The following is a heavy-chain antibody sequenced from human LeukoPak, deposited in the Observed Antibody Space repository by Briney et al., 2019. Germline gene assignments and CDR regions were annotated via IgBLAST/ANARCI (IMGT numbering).Heavy chain of an antibody. V-gene: IGHV5-51*01. Sequence: GESLKISCKGSGYSFTSYWIGWVRQMPGKGLEWMGIIHPGDSDTRYSPSFQGQVTISADKSISTAYLQWSSLKASDTAMYYCARQSRAQFIAAAGYYYYYMDVWGKGTTVTVSS. CDR1: GYSFTSYW. J-gene: IGHJ6*03. CDR3: ARQSRAQFIAAAGYYYYYMDV. CDR2: IHPGDSDT. D-gene: IGHD6-13*01.